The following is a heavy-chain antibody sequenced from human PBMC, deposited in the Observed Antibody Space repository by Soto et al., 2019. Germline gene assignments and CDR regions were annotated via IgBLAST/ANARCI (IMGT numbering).Heavy chain of an antibody. Sequence: QVQLVQSGAEVKKPGASVKVSCKASGYTFTSYGLSWVRQAPGQGLEWMGRISAYNYNTNYAQKLQGRVTMTTDTSTSTASMELRSLRSDDTAVYYCARVVGALGPWFDPWGPGTLVTVSS. CDR3: ARVVGALGPWFDP. D-gene: IGHD1-26*01. CDR2: ISAYNYNT. J-gene: IGHJ5*02. V-gene: IGHV1-18*01. CDR1: GYTFTSYG.